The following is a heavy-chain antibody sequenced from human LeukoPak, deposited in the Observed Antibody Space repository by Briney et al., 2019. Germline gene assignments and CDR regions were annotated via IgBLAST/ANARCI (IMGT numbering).Heavy chain of an antibody. Sequence: SETLSLTCTVSGGSISSSSYYWGWIRQPPGTGLEWIGSIYYSGSTYYNPSLKSRVTISVDTSKNQFSLKLSSVTAADTAVYYCARHHYDYVWGSYRYGYYFDYWGQGTLVTVSS. CDR3: ARHHYDYVWGSYRYGYYFDY. CDR1: GGSISSSSYY. J-gene: IGHJ4*02. D-gene: IGHD3-16*02. CDR2: IYYSGST. V-gene: IGHV4-39*01.